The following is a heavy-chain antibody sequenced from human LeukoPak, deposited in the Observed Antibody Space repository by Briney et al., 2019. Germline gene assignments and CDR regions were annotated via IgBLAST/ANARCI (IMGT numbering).Heavy chain of an antibody. V-gene: IGHV4-4*07. CDR1: GASISSDY. J-gene: IGHJ5*02. Sequence: SETLSLTCTVSGASISSDYWSWIRQPAGKGLEWIGRVYPTGSTNFSPSLKNRVTMSIDTSKNQFSLNLSSVTAADTAVYYCARLGGTNWYNWFDPWGQGTLVSVSS. CDR3: ARLGGTNWYNWFDP. D-gene: IGHD1-1*01. CDR2: VYPTGST.